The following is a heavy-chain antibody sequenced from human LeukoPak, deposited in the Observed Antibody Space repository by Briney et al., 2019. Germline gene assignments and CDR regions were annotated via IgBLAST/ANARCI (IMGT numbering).Heavy chain of an antibody. CDR1: GFTFSSYG. J-gene: IGHJ4*02. CDR2: IRYDGSNE. V-gene: IGHV3-30*02. CDR3: AKTYPYGDYECDY. D-gene: IGHD4-17*01. Sequence: GGSLRLSCAASGFTFSSYGMHWVRQAPGKGLEWVAFIRYDGSNEYYADSVKGRFTISRDNSKNTLYLQMNSLRAEDTAVYYCAKTYPYGDYECDYWGQGTLVTVSS.